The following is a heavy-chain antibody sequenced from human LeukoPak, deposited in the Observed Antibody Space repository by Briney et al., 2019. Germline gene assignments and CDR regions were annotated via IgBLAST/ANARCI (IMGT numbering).Heavy chain of an antibody. V-gene: IGHV5-51*01. D-gene: IGHD3-10*01. CDR2: IYPGDSDT. J-gene: IGHJ4*02. Sequence: GGSLKISFKGSGYSFTSYWIGWVRPMPGKGLEWMGIIYPGDSDTRYSPSFQGQVTISADKSISTAYLQWSSLKASDTAMYYCARLQHYYGSGSYYKMLDYWGQGTLVTVSS. CDR1: GYSFTSYW. CDR3: ARLQHYYGSGSYYKMLDY.